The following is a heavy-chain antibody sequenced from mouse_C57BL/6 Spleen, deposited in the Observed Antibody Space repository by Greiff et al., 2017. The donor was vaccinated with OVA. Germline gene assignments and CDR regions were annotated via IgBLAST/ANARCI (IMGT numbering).Heavy chain of an antibody. CDR2: IYPGDGDT. V-gene: IGHV1-80*01. D-gene: IGHD1-1*01. CDR3: ANRNYGSSYWYFDV. CDR1: GYAFSSYW. Sequence: QVQLQQSGAELVKPGASVKISCKASGYAFSSYWMNWVKQRPGKGLEWIGQIYPGDGDTNYNGKFKGKATLTADKSSSTAYMQLSSLTSEDSAVYVCANRNYGSSYWYFDVWGTGTTVTVSS. J-gene: IGHJ1*03.